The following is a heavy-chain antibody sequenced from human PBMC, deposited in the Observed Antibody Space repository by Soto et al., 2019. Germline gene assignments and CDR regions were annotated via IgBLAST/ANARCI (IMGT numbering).Heavy chain of an antibody. CDR1: GFTFSSFA. J-gene: IGHJ4*02. Sequence: GGSLRLSCAASGFTFSSFAMTWVRQAPGKGLEWVSTIGSSDNKTYYADSVKGRFTISRDNSKNTLYLQMSSLRAEDTAMYFCANAAHMTTSLLLDYWGQGTQVTSPQ. D-gene: IGHD4-4*01. CDR3: ANAAHMTTSLLLDY. V-gene: IGHV3-23*01. CDR2: IGSSDNKT.